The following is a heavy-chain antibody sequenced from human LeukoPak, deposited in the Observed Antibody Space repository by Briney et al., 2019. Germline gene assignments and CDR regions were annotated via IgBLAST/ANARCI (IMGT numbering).Heavy chain of an antibody. V-gene: IGHV4-59*01. D-gene: IGHD2-8*02. J-gene: IGHJ3*01. Sequence: SETLSLTCSVSGDSLGIYKWSWIRQPPGKGLEWIAHISSSGSAIYNPSLMSRVSMAVDTSKNQFSLRLISVTAADTAVYYCARDWSGFDFWGQGIMVTVSS. CDR1: GDSLGIYK. CDR2: ISSSGSA. CDR3: ARDWSGFDF.